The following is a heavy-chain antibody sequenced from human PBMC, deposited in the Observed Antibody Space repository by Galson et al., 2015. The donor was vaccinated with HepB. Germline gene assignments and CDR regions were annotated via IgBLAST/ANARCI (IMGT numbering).Heavy chain of an antibody. CDR1: GGSFSGYY. Sequence: ETLSLTCAVSGGSFSGYYWSWIRQPPGKGLEWIGEINHSGSTNYNPSLKSRVTISVDTSKNQFALKVKSVTAADTTIYYCARGVPLYYGSGRRYYYMDVWGKGATVTVSS. CDR3: ARGVPLYYGSGRRYYYMDV. D-gene: IGHD3-10*01. CDR2: INHSGST. J-gene: IGHJ6*03. V-gene: IGHV4-34*01.